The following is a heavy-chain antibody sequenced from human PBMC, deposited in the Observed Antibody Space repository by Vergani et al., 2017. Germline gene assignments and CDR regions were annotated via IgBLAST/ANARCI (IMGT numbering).Heavy chain of an antibody. CDR3: AKANPRNSGYDYLYYYHAMDV. V-gene: IGHV3-73*01. J-gene: IGHJ6*02. CDR1: GFTFSGSA. CDR2: IRSKANSYAT. Sequence: EVQLVESGGGLVQPGGSLKLSCAASGFTFSGSAMHWVRQASGKGLEWVGRIRSKANSYATAYAASVKGRFTISRDDSKNTAYLQMNSLKTEDTAVYYCAKANPRNSGYDYLYYYHAMDVWGQGTTVTVSS. D-gene: IGHD5-12*01.